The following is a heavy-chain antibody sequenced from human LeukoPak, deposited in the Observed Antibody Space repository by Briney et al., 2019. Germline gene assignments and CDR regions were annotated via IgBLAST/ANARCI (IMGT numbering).Heavy chain of an antibody. CDR3: AREITFGGVIVSYYFDY. V-gene: IGHV3-74*01. Sequence: GGSLRLSCVASGFTFSVHQMHWVRQAPGKGLVWVSRINSDGINILYADSVKGRFTISRDNSKNTLYLQMNSLRAEDTAVYYCAREITFGGVIVSYYFDYWGQGTLVTVSS. D-gene: IGHD3-16*02. CDR1: GFTFSVHQ. J-gene: IGHJ4*02. CDR2: INSDGINI.